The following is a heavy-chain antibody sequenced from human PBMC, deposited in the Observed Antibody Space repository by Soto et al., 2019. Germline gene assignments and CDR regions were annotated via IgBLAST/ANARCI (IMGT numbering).Heavy chain of an antibody. D-gene: IGHD3-22*01. CDR1: GFTFSSYA. CDR3: AKDIYDSRGYYPHYYYYYGMDV. J-gene: IGHJ6*02. CDR2: ISGSGGST. V-gene: IGHV3-23*01. Sequence: GESLKISCAASGFTFSSYAMSWVRQAPGKGLEWVSAISGSGGSTYYADSVKGRFTISRDNSKNTLYLQMNSLRAEDTAVYYCAKDIYDSRGYYPHYYYYYGMDVWGQGTTATVSS.